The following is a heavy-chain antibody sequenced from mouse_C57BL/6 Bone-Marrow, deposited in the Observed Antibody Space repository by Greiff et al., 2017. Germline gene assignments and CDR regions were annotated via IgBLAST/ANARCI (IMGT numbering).Heavy chain of an antibody. CDR3: ASWFAY. J-gene: IGHJ3*01. V-gene: IGHV5-17*01. CDR2: ISSGSSTI. Sequence: DVKLVESGGGLVKPGGSLKLSCAASGFTFSDYGMPWVRQAPEKGLEWVAYISSGSSTIYYADTVKGRFTISRDNAKNTLFLQMTSLRSEDTAMYYCASWFAYWGQGTLVTVSA. CDR1: GFTFSDYG.